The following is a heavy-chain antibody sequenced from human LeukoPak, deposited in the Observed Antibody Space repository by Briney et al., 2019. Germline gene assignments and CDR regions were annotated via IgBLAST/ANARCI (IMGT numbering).Heavy chain of an antibody. D-gene: IGHD3-10*01. CDR3: ARDRSYYYGSGLFDY. CDR1: GFTFSSYS. J-gene: IGHJ4*02. Sequence: GGSLRLSCAASGFTFSSYSMNWVRQAPGKGLEWVSSISSSSSYIYYADSVKGRFTISRDNAKNSLYLQMNSLRAEDTAVYYCARDRSYYYGSGLFDYWGQGTLVTVSS. CDR2: ISSSSSYI. V-gene: IGHV3-21*01.